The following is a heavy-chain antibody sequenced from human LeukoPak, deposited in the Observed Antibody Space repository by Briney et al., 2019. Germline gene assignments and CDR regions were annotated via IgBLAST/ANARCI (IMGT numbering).Heavy chain of an antibody. V-gene: IGHV3-53*01. Sequence: GGSLRLSCAASGFNVSSNYMSWVRQAPGKGLEWVSVIYSGGSTYYADSVKGRFTISRDNSKNTLYLQMNSLRAEDTAVYYCARSYSSSRPHYYYYMDVWGKGTTVTISS. D-gene: IGHD6-13*01. J-gene: IGHJ6*03. CDR1: GFNVSSNY. CDR2: IYSGGST. CDR3: ARSYSSSRPHYYYYMDV.